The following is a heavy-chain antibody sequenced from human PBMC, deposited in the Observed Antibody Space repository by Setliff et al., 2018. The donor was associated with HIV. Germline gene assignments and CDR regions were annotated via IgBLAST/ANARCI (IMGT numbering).Heavy chain of an antibody. V-gene: IGHV4-39*01. CDR1: GGSISSSSYY. CDR3: ARIVRWELVATSTFFYYYMDV. CDR2: INYSGST. J-gene: IGHJ6*03. Sequence: SETLSLTCTVSGGSISSSSYYWGWIRQPPGKGLEWIGSINYSGSTHHNPSLESRVATSVDTSKNQFSLKLSSVTAADTAVYYCARIVRWELVATSTFFYYYMDVWGKGTTVTVSS. D-gene: IGHD1-26*01.